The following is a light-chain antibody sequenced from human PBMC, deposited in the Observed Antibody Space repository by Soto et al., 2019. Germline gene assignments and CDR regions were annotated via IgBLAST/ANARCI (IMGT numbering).Light chain of an antibody. V-gene: IGKV3-15*01. J-gene: IGKJ1*01. Sequence: EIVITQSPSTLSLSPVERSTLSCRASQSVSTNLAWYQQKPGQAPRLLIYGASSRATSVPARFSGSGSGTEFTLTISSLQSEDFAVYYCQQYNNWPRGTFGQGTKVDI. CDR2: GAS. CDR1: QSVSTN. CDR3: QQYNNWPRGT.